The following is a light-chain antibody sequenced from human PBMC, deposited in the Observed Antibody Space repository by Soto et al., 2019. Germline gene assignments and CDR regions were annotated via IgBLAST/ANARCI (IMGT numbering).Light chain of an antibody. CDR2: EVS. CDR3: SSYAGSDVFV. V-gene: IGLV2-8*01. Sequence: QSALTQPPSASASPGQSGAISCTGTSSNVGAYNYVAWYQQHPGKVPKLMIYEVSKRPSGVPDRFSGSKSGNTASLTVSGLQADDEADYYCSSYAGSDVFVFGTGTKVTVL. CDR1: SSNVGAYNY. J-gene: IGLJ1*01.